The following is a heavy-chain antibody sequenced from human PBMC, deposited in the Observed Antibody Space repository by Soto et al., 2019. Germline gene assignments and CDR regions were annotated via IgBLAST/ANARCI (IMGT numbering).Heavy chain of an antibody. Sequence: GGSLRLSCAASGFTFSSYWMHWVRQAPGKGLVWVSRINSDGSSTSYADSVKGRFTISRDNAKNTLYLQMNSLRAEDTAVYYCARTDYYYDSSGYQDYWGQGTLVTVSS. CDR2: INSDGSST. D-gene: IGHD3-22*01. CDR1: GFTFSSYW. CDR3: ARTDYYYDSSGYQDY. J-gene: IGHJ4*02. V-gene: IGHV3-74*01.